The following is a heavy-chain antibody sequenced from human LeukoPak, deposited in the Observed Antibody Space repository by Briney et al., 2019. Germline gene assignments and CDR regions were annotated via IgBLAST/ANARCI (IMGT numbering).Heavy chain of an antibody. J-gene: IGHJ4*02. Sequence: SETLSLTCTVSGGSISSSSYYWGWIRQPPGKGLEWIGSIYHSGSTHYNPSLKSRVTISVDRSKNQFSLKLSSVTAADTAVYYCARGVGNYYGSGRGIFDYWGQGTRVTVSS. D-gene: IGHD3-10*01. CDR3: ARGVGNYYGSGRGIFDY. CDR1: GGSISSSSYY. V-gene: IGHV4-39*07. CDR2: IYHSGST.